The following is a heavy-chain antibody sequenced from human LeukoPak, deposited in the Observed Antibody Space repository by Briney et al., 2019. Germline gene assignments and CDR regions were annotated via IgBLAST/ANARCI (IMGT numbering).Heavy chain of an antibody. CDR3: ARAVGDTVTLYYFDY. Sequence: GASVKVSCKASGYTFIDYYVHWVRQAPGQGLEWMGWINTNTGNPTYAQGFTGRFVFSLDTSVSTAYLQISSLKAEDTAVYYCARAVGDTVTLYYFDYWGQGTLVTVSS. J-gene: IGHJ4*02. D-gene: IGHD4-17*01. CDR2: INTNTGNP. V-gene: IGHV7-4-1*02. CDR1: GYTFIDYY.